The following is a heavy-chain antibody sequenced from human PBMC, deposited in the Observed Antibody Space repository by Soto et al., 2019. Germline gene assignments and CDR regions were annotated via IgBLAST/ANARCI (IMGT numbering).Heavy chain of an antibody. CDR2: IYSSGDT. D-gene: IGHD2-21*01. J-gene: IGHJ5*02. V-gene: IGHV4-4*07. Sequence: SETLSLTCTVSGGSISSYYWTWVRQPAGKGLEWIGRIYSSGDTNYNPSLKSRVTMSVDASKNQFSLKLSSVTAADTAVYYCARVLIEGFDPWGQGTLVTVSS. CDR3: ARVLIEGFDP. CDR1: GGSISSYY.